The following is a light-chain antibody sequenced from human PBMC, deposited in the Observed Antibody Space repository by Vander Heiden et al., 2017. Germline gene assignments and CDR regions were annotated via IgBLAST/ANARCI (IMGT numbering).Light chain of an antibody. J-gene: IGLJ1*01. V-gene: IGLV1-40*01. CDR2: HNN. CDR3: QSFDSSLSAYV. Sequence: SVLTQPPSVSGAPGQKVTISCTGSSSNIGAGYDVQWYQQLPGAVPKLLIYHNNNRPSGVPDRFSVSDSGTSASLAITGLQAEDEADYYCQSFDSSLSAYVFGPGTTVTVL. CDR1: SSNIGAGYD.